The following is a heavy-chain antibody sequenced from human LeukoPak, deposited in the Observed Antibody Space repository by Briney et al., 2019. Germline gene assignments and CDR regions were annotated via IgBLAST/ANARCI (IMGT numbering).Heavy chain of an antibody. CDR1: GGSISSGTYY. CDR3: ARAYSSSWYWNWFDP. Sequence: SQTLSLTCTVSGGSISSGTYYWSWIRQPAGKGLEWIGRIYNSGGTNYSPSLKSRVTISVDTSKNQFSLKLSSVSAADTAVYYCARAYSSSWYWNWFDPWGQGTLVTVSS. D-gene: IGHD6-13*01. V-gene: IGHV4-61*02. CDR2: IYNSGGT. J-gene: IGHJ5*02.